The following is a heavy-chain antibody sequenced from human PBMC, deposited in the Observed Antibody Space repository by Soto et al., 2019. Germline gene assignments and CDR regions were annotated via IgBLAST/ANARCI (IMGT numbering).Heavy chain of an antibody. Sequence: SETLSLTCAVYGGSFSVYYWTWIRQPPGKGLEWIGEISHSGSTNYNPSLKSRVTISVDTSKNQFSLKLSSVTAADTAVYYCARHERGWNYFDYWGQGTLVTVSS. CDR3: ARHERGWNYFDY. D-gene: IGHD2-15*01. J-gene: IGHJ4*02. CDR1: GGSFSVYY. CDR2: ISHSGST. V-gene: IGHV4-34*01.